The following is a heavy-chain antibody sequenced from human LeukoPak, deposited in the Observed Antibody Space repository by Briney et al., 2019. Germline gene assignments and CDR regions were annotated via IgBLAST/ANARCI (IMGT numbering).Heavy chain of an antibody. CDR1: GFTFSSYS. D-gene: IGHD6-13*01. CDR3: ARLIIQQQLAPDYFDY. J-gene: IGHJ4*02. V-gene: IGHV3-21*01. CDR2: ISSSSSYI. Sequence: GGSLRLSCAASGFTFSSYSMNWVRQAPGKGLEWVSSISSSSSYIYYADSVKGRFTISRDNAKNSLYLQMNSLRAEDTAVYYCARLIIQQQLAPDYFDYWGQGTLVTVSS.